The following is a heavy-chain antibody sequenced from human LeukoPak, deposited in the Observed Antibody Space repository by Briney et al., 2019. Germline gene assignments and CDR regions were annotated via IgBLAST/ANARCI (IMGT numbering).Heavy chain of an antibody. CDR3: ARGSAKGLLKTDYFDY. Sequence: PSVTLSLTCTVSGGSISSYHWSWIRQPPGKGLEWIGYIYYSGRTNYNPSLKSRVTVSVDTSKTQFSLKLSSVTAADTAVYYCARGSAKGLLKTDYFDYWGQGTLVTVSS. CDR1: GGSISSYH. D-gene: IGHD3-10*01. V-gene: IGHV4-59*08. J-gene: IGHJ4*02. CDR2: IYYSGRT.